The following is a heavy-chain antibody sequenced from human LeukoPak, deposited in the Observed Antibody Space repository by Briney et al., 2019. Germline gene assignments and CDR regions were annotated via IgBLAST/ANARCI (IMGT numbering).Heavy chain of an antibody. CDR2: IYPGDSDT. CDR1: GYSFTSYW. CDR3: AIGYCSSTSCFRGYNWFDP. V-gene: IGHV5-51*01. Sequence: GESLKISCKGSGYSFTSYWIGWVRQMPGKGLEWMGIIYPGDSDTRYSPSFQGQVTISADKSISTAYLQWSSLKASDTAMYYCAIGYCSSTSCFRGYNWFDPWGQGTLVTVSS. D-gene: IGHD2-2*01. J-gene: IGHJ5*02.